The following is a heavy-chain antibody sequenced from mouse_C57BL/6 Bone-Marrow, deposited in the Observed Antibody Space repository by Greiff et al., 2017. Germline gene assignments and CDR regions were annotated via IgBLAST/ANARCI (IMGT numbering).Heavy chain of an antibody. CDR2: IYPGNSET. J-gene: IGHJ3*01. CDR1: GYTFTSYW. V-gene: IGHV1-5*01. D-gene: IGHD1-1*01. Sequence: EVQLQQSGTVLARPGASVKMSCKTSGYTFTSYWMHWVNQRPGQGLEWIGAIYPGNSETSYNQKFKGKAKLTAVTSASTAYMELSSLTNEDSAVYYCTRKFYYYGSSYGFAYWGQGTLVTVSA. CDR3: TRKFYYYGSSYGFAY.